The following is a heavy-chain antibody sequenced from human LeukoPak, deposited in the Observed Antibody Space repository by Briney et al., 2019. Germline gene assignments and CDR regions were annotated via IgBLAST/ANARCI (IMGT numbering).Heavy chain of an antibody. CDR3: TRVRLWFGDPNWFDP. D-gene: IGHD3-10*01. V-gene: IGHV3-49*03. CDR2: IRSKAYGGTT. CDR1: GFTFGDYA. J-gene: IGHJ5*02. Sequence: GGSLRLSCTASGFTFGDYAMSWFRQAPGKGLEWVGFIRSKAYGGTTEYAASVKGRFTISRDDSKSIAYLQMNSLKTEDTAVYYCTRVRLWFGDPNWFDPWGQGTLVTVSS.